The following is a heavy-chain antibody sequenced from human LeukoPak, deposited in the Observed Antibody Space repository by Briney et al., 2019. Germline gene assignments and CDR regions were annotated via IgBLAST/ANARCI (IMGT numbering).Heavy chain of an antibody. CDR3: ARQKYYDSSAFDY. Sequence: SETLSLTCIVSGGSISSSSFYWGWVRQPPGKGLEWIGSISYSGSTFCNPSLKSRISISVDTSKNQFSLKLSSVTAADTAVYYCARQKYYDSSAFDYWGQGTLITVSS. CDR1: GGSISSSSFY. V-gene: IGHV4-39*01. J-gene: IGHJ4*02. D-gene: IGHD3-22*01. CDR2: ISYSGST.